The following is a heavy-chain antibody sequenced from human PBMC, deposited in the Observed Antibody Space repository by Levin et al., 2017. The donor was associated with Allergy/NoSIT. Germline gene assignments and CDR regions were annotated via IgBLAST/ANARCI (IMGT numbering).Heavy chain of an antibody. D-gene: IGHD6-13*01. CDR3: ARSGIAAAGAYYFDY. Sequence: KHGESLKISCKGSGYSFTSYWIGWVRQMPGKGLEWMGIIYPGDSDTRYSPSFQGQVTISADKSISTAYLQWSSLKASDTAMYYCARSGIAAAGAYYFDYWGQGTLVTVSS. CDR1: GYSFTSYW. CDR2: IYPGDSDT. J-gene: IGHJ4*02. V-gene: IGHV5-51*01.